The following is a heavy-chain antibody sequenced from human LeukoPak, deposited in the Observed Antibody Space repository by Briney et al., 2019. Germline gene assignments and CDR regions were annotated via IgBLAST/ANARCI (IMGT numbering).Heavy chain of an antibody. V-gene: IGHV4-30-4*01. CDR2: IYYSGST. CDR3: ARGGLDWLSATLFDY. CDR1: GGSISSGDYY. J-gene: IGHJ4*02. Sequence: SETLSLTCTDSGGSISSGDYYWSWIRQPPGKGLEWIGYIYYSGSTYYNPSLKSRVTISVDTSKNQFSLKLSSVTAADTAVYYCARGGLDWLSATLFDYWGQGTLVTVSS. D-gene: IGHD3-9*01.